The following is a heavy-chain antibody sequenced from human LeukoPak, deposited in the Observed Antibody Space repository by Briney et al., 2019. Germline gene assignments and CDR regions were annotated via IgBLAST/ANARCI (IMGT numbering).Heavy chain of an antibody. J-gene: IGHJ5*02. CDR2: IYPGDSDT. CDR3: ARKQIAVAGFFDP. Sequence: GESLKISCKGSGYSSTSYWIGWVRQMPGKGLEWMGIIYPGDSDTRYSPSFQGQVTISADKSISTAYLQWSSLKASDTAMYYCARKQIAVAGFFDPWGQGTLVTVSS. CDR1: GYSSTSYW. V-gene: IGHV5-51*01. D-gene: IGHD6-19*01.